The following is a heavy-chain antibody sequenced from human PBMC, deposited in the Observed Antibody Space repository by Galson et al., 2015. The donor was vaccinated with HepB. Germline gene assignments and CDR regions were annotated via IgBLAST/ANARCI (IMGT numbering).Heavy chain of an antibody. CDR3: AKGGGRRGPGSSIDY. CDR2: ISGSGGST. J-gene: IGHJ4*02. Sequence: SLRLSCAASGFTFSSYAMSWVRQAPGKGLEWVSAISGSGGSTYYADSVKGRFTISRGNSKNTLYLQMNSLRAEDTAVYYCAKGGGRRGPGSSIDYWGQGTLVTVSS. V-gene: IGHV3-23*01. D-gene: IGHD2-2*01. CDR1: GFTFSSYA.